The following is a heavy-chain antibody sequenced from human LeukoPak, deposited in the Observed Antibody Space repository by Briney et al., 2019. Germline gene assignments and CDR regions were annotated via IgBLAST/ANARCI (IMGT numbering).Heavy chain of an antibody. CDR3: ARGHDTTGYFAY. V-gene: IGHV7-4-1*02. D-gene: IGHD3-9*01. CDR1: GYTFTSFP. Sequence: ASVKVSCKPSGYTFTSFPINWVRQAPGQGLAWMGWINTTTGNPTYAQGLTGQFVFSLDTSVSTAYLQITSLKAEDIGVYYCARGHDTTGYFAYWGQGSLVTVSS. CDR2: INTTTGNP. J-gene: IGHJ4*02.